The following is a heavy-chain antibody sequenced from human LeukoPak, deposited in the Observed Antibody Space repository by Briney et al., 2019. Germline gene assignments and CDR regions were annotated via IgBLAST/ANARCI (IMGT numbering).Heavy chain of an antibody. CDR2: FDPEVGET. V-gene: IGHV1-24*01. D-gene: IGHD3-10*01. J-gene: IGHJ3*02. CDR1: GYTLTELS. Sequence: ASVKVSCKVSGYTLTELSMHWVRQAPGKGLEWMGGFDPEVGETIYAQKFQGRVTMTEDTSTDTAYMELSSLRSEDTAVYYCATGSVLWFGERLRNAFDIWGQGTMVTVSS. CDR3: ATGSVLWFGERLRNAFDI.